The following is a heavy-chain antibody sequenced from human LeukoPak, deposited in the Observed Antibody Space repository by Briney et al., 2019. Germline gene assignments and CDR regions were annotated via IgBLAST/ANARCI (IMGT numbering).Heavy chain of an antibody. CDR1: GFTFSSYW. CDR2: INSDGSST. Sequence: GGSLRLSCAASGFTFSSYWRHWVRQAPGKGLVWVSRINSDGSSTNYADSVKGRFTISRDNAKNTLYLQMNSLRAEDTAVYYCARDSRGTGTEFGYWGQGTLVTVSS. J-gene: IGHJ4*02. V-gene: IGHV3-74*01. D-gene: IGHD1-7*01. CDR3: ARDSRGTGTEFGY.